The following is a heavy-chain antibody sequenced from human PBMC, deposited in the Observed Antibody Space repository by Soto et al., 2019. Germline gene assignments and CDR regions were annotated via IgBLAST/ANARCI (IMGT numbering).Heavy chain of an antibody. CDR3: AREERRDGSPYFDY. V-gene: IGHV1-69*12. CDR1: GGTFSSYA. D-gene: IGHD5-12*01. CDR2: IIPIFGTA. J-gene: IGHJ4*02. Sequence: QVQLVQSGAEVKKPGSSVKVSCKASGGTFSSYAISWVRQAPGQGLEWMGGIIPIFGTANYAQKFQGRVTITAHESTSTAYRELSSLRSEDTAVYYCAREERRDGSPYFDYWGQGTLVTVSS.